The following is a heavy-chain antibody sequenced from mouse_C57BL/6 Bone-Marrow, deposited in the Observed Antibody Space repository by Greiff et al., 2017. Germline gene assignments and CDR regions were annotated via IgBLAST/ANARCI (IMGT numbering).Heavy chain of an antibody. J-gene: IGHJ3*01. CDR2: IYPGDGDT. CDR1: GYAFSSSW. V-gene: IGHV1-82*01. Sequence: QVQLQQSGPELVKPGASVKISCKASGYAFSSSWMNWVKQRPGKGLEWIGRIYPGDGDTNYNGKFKGKATLTADKSSSTAYMQLSSLTSEDSAVYCCARGGGNTWFAYWGQGTLVTVSA. CDR3: ARGGGNTWFAY. D-gene: IGHD2-1*01.